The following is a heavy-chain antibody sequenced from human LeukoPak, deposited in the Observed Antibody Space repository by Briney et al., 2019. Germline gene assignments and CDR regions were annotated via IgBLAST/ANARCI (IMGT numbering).Heavy chain of an antibody. V-gene: IGHV4-34*01. J-gene: IGHJ4*02. CDR1: GGSFSGYY. D-gene: IGHD4-17*01. CDR3: ARTEGTTVTPFDY. CDR2: INHSGST. Sequence: TSETLSLTCAVYGGSFSGYYWSWIRQPPGKGLEWIGEINHSGSTNYNPSLKSRVTISVDTSKNQFSLKLSSVTAADTAVYYCARTEGTTVTPFDYWGQGTLVTVSS.